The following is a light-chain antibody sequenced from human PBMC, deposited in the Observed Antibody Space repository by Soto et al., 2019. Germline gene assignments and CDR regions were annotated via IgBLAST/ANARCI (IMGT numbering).Light chain of an antibody. CDR1: SSDVGSYNY. J-gene: IGLJ1*01. CDR3: GSYTTSSNYV. CDR2: DVS. V-gene: IGLV2-14*03. Sequence: QSALTQPASVSGSPGQSITISCTGTSSDVGSYNYVSWYQQHPGKAPKLMIYDVSNRPSGVSDRFSGSKSGNTASLTISALREEDEDDYYCGSYTTSSNYVFGTGTKLTVL.